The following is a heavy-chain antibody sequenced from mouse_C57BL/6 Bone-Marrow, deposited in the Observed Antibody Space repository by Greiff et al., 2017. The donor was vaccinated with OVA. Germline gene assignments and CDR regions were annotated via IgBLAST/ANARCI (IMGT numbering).Heavy chain of an antibody. D-gene: IGHD1-1*01. CDR1: GYTFTSYG. CDR2: IYPRSGNT. CDR3: ARPYYYGSSLFAY. Sequence: VQLQQSGAELARPGASVKLSCKASGYTFTSYGISWVKQRTGQGLEWIGEIYPRSGNTYYNEKFKGKATLTADKSSSTAYMELRSLTSEDSAVYFCARPYYYGSSLFAYWGQGTLVTVSA. J-gene: IGHJ3*01. V-gene: IGHV1-81*01.